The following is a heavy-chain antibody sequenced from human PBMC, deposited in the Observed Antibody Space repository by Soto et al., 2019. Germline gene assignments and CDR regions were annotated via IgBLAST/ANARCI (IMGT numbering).Heavy chain of an antibody. Sequence: GGSLRLSCAASGFTFSSYAMSWVRQAPGKGLEWVSAISGSGGSTYYADSVKGRFTISRDNSKNTLYLQMNSLRADDTAVYYCAKVGAPKSGIVVVPAAMRFPHTKRHFDYWGQGTLVTVSS. CDR1: GFTFSSYA. J-gene: IGHJ4*02. D-gene: IGHD2-2*01. CDR2: ISGSGGST. CDR3: AKVGAPKSGIVVVPAAMRFPHTKRHFDY. V-gene: IGHV3-23*01.